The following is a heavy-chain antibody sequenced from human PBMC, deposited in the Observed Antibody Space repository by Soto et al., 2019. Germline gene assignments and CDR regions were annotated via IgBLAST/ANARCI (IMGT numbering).Heavy chain of an antibody. CDR3: ARGPGYCSSTSCLLFDY. V-gene: IGHV4-34*01. D-gene: IGHD2-2*03. J-gene: IGHJ4*02. CDR1: GGSFSGYY. Sequence: SETLSLTCAVYGGSFSGYYWSCIRQPPGKGLEWIGEINHSGSTNYNPSLKSRVTISVDTSKNQFSLKLSSVTAADTAVYYCARGPGYCSSTSCLLFDYWGQGTLVTVSS. CDR2: INHSGST.